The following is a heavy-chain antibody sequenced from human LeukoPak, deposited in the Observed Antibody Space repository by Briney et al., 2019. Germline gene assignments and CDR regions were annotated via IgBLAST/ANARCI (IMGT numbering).Heavy chain of an antibody. J-gene: IGHJ4*02. Sequence: SETLSLTCTVSGASISSYYWSWIRQPPGKGLEWIGYIYYSGSTNYNPSLKSRVTISVDTSKNQFSLKLSSVTAADTAVYYCARGLMDDSSGEFDYWGQGTLVTVSS. D-gene: IGHD3-22*01. CDR1: GASISSYY. CDR2: IYYSGST. CDR3: ARGLMDDSSGEFDY. V-gene: IGHV4-59*01.